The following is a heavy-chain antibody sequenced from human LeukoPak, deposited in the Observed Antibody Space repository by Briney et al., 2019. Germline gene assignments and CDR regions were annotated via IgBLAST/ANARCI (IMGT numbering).Heavy chain of an antibody. CDR3: ARDYYSNSIFDY. V-gene: IGHV3-30-3*01. Sequence: GGSLRLSCAASGFTFSSNAMNWVRQAPGRGLEWVAIISYDGIYKYYADSVKGRLTISRDNSKSTVYLELNTLRAEDTAVYYCARDYYSNSIFDYWGQGTLVTVSS. CDR1: GFTFSSNA. D-gene: IGHD4-11*01. CDR2: ISYDGIYK. J-gene: IGHJ4*02.